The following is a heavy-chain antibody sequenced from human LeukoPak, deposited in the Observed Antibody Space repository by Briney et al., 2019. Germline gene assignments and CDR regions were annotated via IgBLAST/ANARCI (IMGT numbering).Heavy chain of an antibody. CDR2: ISYDRSNK. V-gene: IGHV3-30*04. CDR1: GFTFSTYA. Sequence: GGSLRLSCAASGFTFSTYAIHWVRQAPGTGLEWVALISYDRSNKYYADSMKGRFTISRDNSKDTLYLQMNSLGTEDTAVYYCARALSGIYSVGDAYDIWGLGTMVTVSS. D-gene: IGHD1-26*01. CDR3: ARALSGIYSVGDAYDI. J-gene: IGHJ3*02.